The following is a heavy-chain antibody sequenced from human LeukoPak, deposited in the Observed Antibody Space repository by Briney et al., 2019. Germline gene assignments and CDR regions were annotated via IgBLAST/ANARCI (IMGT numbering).Heavy chain of an antibody. V-gene: IGHV3-7*01. D-gene: IGHD2-2*01. Sequence: PGGSLRLSCAASGFTFTKYWMTWVRQAPGKGLEWVANIKQDGSEKFYVDSVKGRFTISRDNAKNSLDLQINSLGAGDTAVYYCARGLDCRSTSCYLDNWGQGTLVTVS. CDR3: ARGLDCRSTSCYLDN. CDR2: IKQDGSEK. CDR1: GFTFTKYW. J-gene: IGHJ4*02.